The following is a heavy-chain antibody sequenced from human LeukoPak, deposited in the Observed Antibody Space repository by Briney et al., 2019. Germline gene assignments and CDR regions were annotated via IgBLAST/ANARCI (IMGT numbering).Heavy chain of an antibody. V-gene: IGHV3-23*01. CDR2: ITGGSSST. D-gene: IGHD2-21*02. CDR3: ARRYCGDDCYPYHFDY. Sequence: GGSLRLSCAASGFTFSSYAMSWVRQAPGKGLEWVSAITGGSSSTYYADSVKGRFAVSRDNSKNTLYLQMDSLRVEDTAVYYCARRYCGDDCYPYHFDYWGQGTLVTVSS. J-gene: IGHJ4*02. CDR1: GFTFSSYA.